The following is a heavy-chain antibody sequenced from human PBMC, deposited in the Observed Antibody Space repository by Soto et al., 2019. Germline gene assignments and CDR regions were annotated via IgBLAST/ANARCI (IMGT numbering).Heavy chain of an antibody. D-gene: IGHD6-13*01. CDR3: ARYRREAVAGYTLDN. J-gene: IGHJ4*02. Sequence: SETLSLTCTVSGGSISSNYWTWIRQPPGKGLEWIGYVYNSVSTNYNPSLKSRLTISEDTSKSQFSLKVNSMTAADTAVYYCARYRREAVAGYTLDNWGQGILVIVSS. CDR1: GGSISSNY. CDR2: VYNSVST. V-gene: IGHV4-59*01.